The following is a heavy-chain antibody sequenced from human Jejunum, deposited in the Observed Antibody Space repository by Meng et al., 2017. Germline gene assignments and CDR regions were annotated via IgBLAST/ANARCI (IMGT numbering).Heavy chain of an antibody. CDR1: GGTFSSDA. Sequence: VQVVQSGAEEKKPGSSVKVSCKASGGTFSSDAMSWVRQAPGQGLEWMGGIIPIFGPTNYAQKFQGRLTITADESTSTAYMELSGLRSEDTALYYCARGAVMATTYYFEYWGQGPLVTVSS. V-gene: IGHV1-69*01. CDR3: ARGAVMATTYYFEY. J-gene: IGHJ4*02. D-gene: IGHD1-26*01. CDR2: IIPIFGPT.